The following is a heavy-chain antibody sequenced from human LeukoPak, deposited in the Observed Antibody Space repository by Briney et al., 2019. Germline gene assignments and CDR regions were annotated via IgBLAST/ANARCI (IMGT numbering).Heavy chain of an antibody. Sequence: GGSLRLSCAASGFTFSSYSMNWVRQAPGKGLEWVSSISSSTTNIYYADSVKGRFTISRDNAKNSLYLQMNSLRAEDTAVYYCAREYHYYYMDVWGKGTTVTVSS. CDR1: GFTFSSYS. CDR2: ISSSTTNI. CDR3: AREYHYYYMDV. J-gene: IGHJ6*03. V-gene: IGHV3-21*01.